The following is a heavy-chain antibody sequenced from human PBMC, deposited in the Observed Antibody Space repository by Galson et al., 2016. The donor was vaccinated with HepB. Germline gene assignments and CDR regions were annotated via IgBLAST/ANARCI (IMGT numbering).Heavy chain of an antibody. CDR3: ASHRRRGNYYLGDGMDG. Sequence: SETLSLTCSVSGAPFSSSGYYWAWIRQPPGKGLEWIGSIYYGARTSYNPSLKSRVTISVDTSKNQFSLMLTYVTAAAAAVYYCASHRRRGNYYLGDGMDGWGQGTPVPVSS. CDR2: IYYGART. CDR1: GAPFSSSGYY. J-gene: IGHJ6*02. V-gene: IGHV4-39*01. D-gene: IGHD1-26*01.